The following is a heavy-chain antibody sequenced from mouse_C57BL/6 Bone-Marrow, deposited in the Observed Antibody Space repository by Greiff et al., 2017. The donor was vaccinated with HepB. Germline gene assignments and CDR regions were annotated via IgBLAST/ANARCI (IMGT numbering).Heavy chain of an antibody. D-gene: IGHD2-2*01. CDR1: GFSLTSYA. Sequence: VMLVESGPGLVAPSQSLSITCTVSGFSLTSYAISWVRQPPGKGLEWLGVIWTGGGTNYNSALKSRLSISKDNSKSQVFLKMNSLQTDDTARYYCARKSSPVTGGNMDYWGQGTSVTVSS. J-gene: IGHJ4*01. V-gene: IGHV2-9-1*01. CDR2: IWTGGGT. CDR3: ARKSSPVTGGNMDY.